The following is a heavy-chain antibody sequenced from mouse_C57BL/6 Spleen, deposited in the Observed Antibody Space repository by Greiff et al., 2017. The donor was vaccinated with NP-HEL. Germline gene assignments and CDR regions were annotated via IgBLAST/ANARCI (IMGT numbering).Heavy chain of an antibody. CDR1: GYTFTSYW. J-gene: IGHJ1*03. D-gene: IGHD1-1*01. V-gene: IGHV1-55*01. CDR3: AREGYYASSNWYFDV. CDR2: IYPGSGST. Sequence: QVQLQQPGAELVKPGASVKMSCKASGYTFTSYWITWVQQRPGQGLEWIGDIYPGSGSTNYNEKFKSKATLTVDTSSSTAYMQLRSLTSEDSAGYYCAREGYYASSNWYFDVWGTGTTVTVSS.